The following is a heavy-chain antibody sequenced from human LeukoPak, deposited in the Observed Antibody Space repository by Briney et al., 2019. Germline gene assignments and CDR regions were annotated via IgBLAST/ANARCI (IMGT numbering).Heavy chain of an antibody. CDR2: INTNTGNP. CDR1: GYTFTNYY. V-gene: IGHV7-4-1*02. CDR3: AREDFSGISDY. Sequence: ASVKVSCKASGYTFTNYYIHWVRQAPGQGLEWMGWINTNTGNPTYAQGFTGRFVFSLDTSVSTAYLQISSLKAEDTAVYYCAREDFSGISDYWGQGTLVTVSS. J-gene: IGHJ4*02. D-gene: IGHD3-10*01.